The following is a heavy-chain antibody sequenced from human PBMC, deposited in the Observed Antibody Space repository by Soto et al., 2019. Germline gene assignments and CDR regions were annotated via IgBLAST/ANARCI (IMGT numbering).Heavy chain of an antibody. J-gene: IGHJ5*02. V-gene: IGHV5-10-1*01. CDR2: IDPSDSYT. Sequence: GESLKISCKGSVYSFTSYWISWVRQMPGKGLEWMGRIDPSDSYTNYSPSFQGHVTISADKSISTAYLQWSSLKASDTAMYYCARDPYCGGDCYSYNWFDPWGQGTLVTVSS. D-gene: IGHD2-21*02. CDR3: ARDPYCGGDCYSYNWFDP. CDR1: VYSFTSYW.